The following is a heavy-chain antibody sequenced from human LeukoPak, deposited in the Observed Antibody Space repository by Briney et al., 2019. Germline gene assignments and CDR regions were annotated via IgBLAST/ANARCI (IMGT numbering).Heavy chain of an antibody. CDR3: ARASSHYYDSSGYYSFWFDP. CDR2: IYHSGST. J-gene: IGHJ5*02. V-gene: IGHV4-38-2*02. CDR1: GYSISSGYY. D-gene: IGHD3-22*01. Sequence: SETLSLTCTVSGYSISSGYYWGWIRQPPGKGLEWIGSIYHSGSTYYNPSLKSRVTISVDTSKNQFSLKLSSVTAADTAVYYCARASSHYYDSSGYYSFWFDPWGQGTLVTVSS.